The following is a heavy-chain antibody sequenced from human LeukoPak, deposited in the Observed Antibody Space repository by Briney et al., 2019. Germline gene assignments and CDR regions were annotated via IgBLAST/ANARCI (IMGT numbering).Heavy chain of an antibody. CDR1: GGSITTTTSF. CDR3: ARHDVADITYWHFAF. Sequence: SETLSLTCSVPGGSITTTTSFWGWIRQPPGKALEWIGSISYNGRRFYNPSLNSRFTISADTSNNQVSLKLRSMTAADTPVYYCARHDVADITYWHFAFWGQGTRLSVSS. V-gene: IGHV4-39*01. D-gene: IGHD3-3*02. CDR2: ISYNGRR. J-gene: IGHJ4*02.